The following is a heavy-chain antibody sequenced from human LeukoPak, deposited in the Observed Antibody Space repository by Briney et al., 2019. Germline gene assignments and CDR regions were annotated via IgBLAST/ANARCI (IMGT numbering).Heavy chain of an antibody. CDR3: AKGAYYYDSSGFEDI. Sequence: GGSLRLSCAASGFTLSSYAMSWVRQAPGKGLEWVSLISGNAGSTYYADSVKGRFTISRDITKNTLYLQMNSLRAEDTAVYYCAKGAYYYDSSGFEDIWGQGTMVTVSS. CDR2: ISGNAGST. V-gene: IGHV3-23*01. CDR1: GFTLSSYA. D-gene: IGHD3-22*01. J-gene: IGHJ3*02.